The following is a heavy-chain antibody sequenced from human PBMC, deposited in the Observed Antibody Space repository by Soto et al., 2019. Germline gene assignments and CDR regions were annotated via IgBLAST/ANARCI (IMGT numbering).Heavy chain of an antibody. CDR1: GFPFSTYA. Sequence: GGSLRLSCAASGFPFSTYAMSWVRQAPGKGLEWVSTISGRGGGTYYADSVKGRFTISRDNSKSTLYLQMNGLRAEDTAVYYCARADFLTDYYCPIPYFDYWGQGTLVTVSS. CDR2: ISGRGGGT. V-gene: IGHV3-23*01. D-gene: IGHD3-9*01. J-gene: IGHJ4*02. CDR3: ARADFLTDYYCPIPYFDY.